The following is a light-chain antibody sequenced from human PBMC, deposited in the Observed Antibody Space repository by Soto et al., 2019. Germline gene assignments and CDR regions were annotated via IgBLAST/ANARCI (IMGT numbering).Light chain of an antibody. CDR2: QDT. V-gene: IGLV3-1*01. Sequence: SYELTQPASVSVSPGQTASITCSGDKLGDKFASWYQQKPGQSPVLVIYQDTKRPSGIPERFSGSNSGNTATLTISGTQATDEADYYCQAWDITTVIFGGGTKLTVL. J-gene: IGLJ2*01. CDR3: QAWDITTVI. CDR1: KLGDKF.